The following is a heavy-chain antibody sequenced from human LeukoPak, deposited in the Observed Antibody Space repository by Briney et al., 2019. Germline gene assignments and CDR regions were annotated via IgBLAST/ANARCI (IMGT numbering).Heavy chain of an antibody. CDR3: ARVGTSYYESNFLGY. J-gene: IGHJ4*02. V-gene: IGHV3-53*01. D-gene: IGHD3-22*01. CDR1: GFTVSSNY. Sequence: GGSLRLSCAASGFTVSSNYMSWVRQAPGKGLEWVSVIYSGGSTYYADSVKGRFTISRDNSKNTLYLQMNSLRAEDTAVYYCARVGTSYYESNFLGYWGQGTLVTVSS. CDR2: IYSGGST.